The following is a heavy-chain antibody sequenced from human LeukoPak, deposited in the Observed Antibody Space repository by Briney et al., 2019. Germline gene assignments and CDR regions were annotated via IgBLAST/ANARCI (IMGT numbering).Heavy chain of an antibody. Sequence: SETLSLTCAVYGGSFSGYYWSWIRQPPGKGLEWIGSIYYSGSTYYNPSLKSRVTISVDTSKNQFSLKLSSVTAADTAVYYCARLTYYYDRRQGAFDYWGQGTLVTVSS. V-gene: IGHV4-34*01. CDR1: GGSFSGYY. CDR3: ARLTYYYDRRQGAFDY. D-gene: IGHD3-22*01. CDR2: IYYSGST. J-gene: IGHJ4*02.